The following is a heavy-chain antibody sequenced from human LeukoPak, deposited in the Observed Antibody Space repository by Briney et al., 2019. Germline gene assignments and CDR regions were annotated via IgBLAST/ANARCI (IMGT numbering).Heavy chain of an antibody. D-gene: IGHD2-15*01. V-gene: IGHV3-23*01. Sequence: GGSLRLSCAASGFTFSSSAMSWARQAPGKGLEWVSAISNNGGYTYYADSVQGRFTISRDNSKSTLCLQMNSLRAEDTAVYYCAKQLGYCSDGSCYFPYWGQGTLVTVSS. CDR2: ISNNGGYT. J-gene: IGHJ4*02. CDR1: GFTFSSSA. CDR3: AKQLGYCSDGSCYFPY.